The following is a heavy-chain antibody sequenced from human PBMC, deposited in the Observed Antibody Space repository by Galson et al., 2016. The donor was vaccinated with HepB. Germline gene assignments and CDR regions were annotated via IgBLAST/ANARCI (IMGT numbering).Heavy chain of an antibody. CDR1: GFAFGSHW. D-gene: IGHD4-23*01. J-gene: IGHJ5*02. CDR2: INSDGTIS. CDR3: GRDHSVVLTTAYNWFDP. Sequence: SLRLSCAASGFAFGSHWMHWVRQVPGKGLVWVSRINSDGTISNYADSVKGRFTISRDNAKNTLYLQRNSLRVEDTAVYYCGRDHSVVLTTAYNWFDPRGQGTLVTVSS. V-gene: IGHV3-74*01.